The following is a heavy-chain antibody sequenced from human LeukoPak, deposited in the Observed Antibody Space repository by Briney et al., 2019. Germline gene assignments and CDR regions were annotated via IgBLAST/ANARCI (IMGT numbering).Heavy chain of an antibody. V-gene: IGHV4-39*01. CDR2: IYYSGST. D-gene: IGHD2-21*02. CDR1: GGSISSSSCY. Sequence: SETLSLTCTVSGGSISSSSCYWGWIRQPPGKGLEWIGSIYYSGSTYYNPSLKSRVTISVDTSKNQFSLKLSSVTAADTAVYYCARPGDPKYYYYGMDVWGQGTTVTVSS. CDR3: ARPGDPKYYYYGMDV. J-gene: IGHJ6*02.